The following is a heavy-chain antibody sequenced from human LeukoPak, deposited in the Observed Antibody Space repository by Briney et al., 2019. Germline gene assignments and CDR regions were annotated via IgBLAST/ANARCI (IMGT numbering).Heavy chain of an antibody. J-gene: IGHJ6*02. CDR1: GFIFSRYA. V-gene: IGHV3-23*01. Sequence: GGSLRLSCAASGFIFSRYAMTWVRQAPGKGLEWVSSISGSGGSTYYADSVKGRFTISRDNAKNSLYLQMNSLRAEDTAVYYCARVPKTQYSSGWFKGIYYYYGMDVWGQGTTVTVSS. CDR2: ISGSGGST. D-gene: IGHD6-19*01. CDR3: ARVPKTQYSSGWFKGIYYYYGMDV.